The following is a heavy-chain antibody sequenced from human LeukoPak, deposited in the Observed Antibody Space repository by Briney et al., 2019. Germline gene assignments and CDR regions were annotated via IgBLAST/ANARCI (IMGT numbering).Heavy chain of an antibody. Sequence: GGSLRLSCAASGFTFSSYEVNWVRQAPGKGLEWVSYISSSGSTIYYADSVKGRFTISRDNAKNSLYLQMNSLRAEDTAVYYCARDSVYSSSTVYFDYWGQGTLVTVSS. CDR2: ISSSGSTI. J-gene: IGHJ4*02. CDR1: GFTFSSYE. D-gene: IGHD6-6*01. CDR3: ARDSVYSSSTVYFDY. V-gene: IGHV3-48*03.